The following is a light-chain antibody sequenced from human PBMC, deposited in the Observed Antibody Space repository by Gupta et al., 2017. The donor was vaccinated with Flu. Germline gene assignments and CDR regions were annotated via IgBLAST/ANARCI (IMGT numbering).Light chain of an antibody. CDR1: SLRSYY. CDR3: NSRDSSGNHLV. Sequence: SSXLTQDPAVSVAXGQTVRITCQGDSLRSYYASWYQQKPGQAPVLVIYGKNNRPSGIPDRFSGSSSGNTASLTITGAQAEDEADYYCNSRDSSGNHLVFGGGTKLTVL. V-gene: IGLV3-19*01. CDR2: GKN. J-gene: IGLJ2*01.